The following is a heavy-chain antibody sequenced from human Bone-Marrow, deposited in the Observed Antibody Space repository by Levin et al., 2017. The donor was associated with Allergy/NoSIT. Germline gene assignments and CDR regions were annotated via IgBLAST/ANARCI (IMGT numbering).Heavy chain of an antibody. CDR2: ISGSGDSM. J-gene: IGHJ4*02. V-gene: IGHV3-23*01. CDR3: AKVPSSGWYFFDY. D-gene: IGHD6-19*01. Sequence: SCAASGFTSSSFAMTWVRQAPGKGLEWVSVISGSGDSMYYADSVKSRFTISRDNSKNTLYLQMNSLRAEDTAVYYCAKVPSSGWYFFDYWGQGTLVTVSS. CDR1: GFTSSSFA.